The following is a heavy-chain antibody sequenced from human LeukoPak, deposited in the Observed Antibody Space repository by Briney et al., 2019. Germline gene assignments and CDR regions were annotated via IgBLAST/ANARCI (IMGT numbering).Heavy chain of an antibody. D-gene: IGHD2-15*01. CDR3: ARDYEGCSCGFDP. J-gene: IGHJ5*02. CDR2: IYYSGST. V-gene: IGHV4-59*01. Sequence: PSETLSLTCTVSGGSISSYYWSWIRQPPGKGLEWIGYIYYSGSTNYNPSLKSRVTISVDTSKNQFSLKLSSVTAADTAVYYCARDYEGCSCGFDPWGQGTLVTVSS. CDR1: GGSISSYY.